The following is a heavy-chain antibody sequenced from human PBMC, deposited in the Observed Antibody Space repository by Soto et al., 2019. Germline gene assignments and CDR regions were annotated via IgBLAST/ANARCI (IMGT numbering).Heavy chain of an antibody. CDR1: GFTFSSYA. V-gene: IGHV3-23*01. D-gene: IGHD3-9*01. Sequence: GGSLRLSCAASGFTFSSYAMSWVRQAPGKGLEWVSAISGSGGSTYYADSVKGRFTISRDNSKNTLYLQMNSLRAEDTAVYYCAKGYYDILTGYYSDYWGQGTLVTVSS. J-gene: IGHJ4*02. CDR3: AKGYYDILTGYYSDY. CDR2: ISGSGGST.